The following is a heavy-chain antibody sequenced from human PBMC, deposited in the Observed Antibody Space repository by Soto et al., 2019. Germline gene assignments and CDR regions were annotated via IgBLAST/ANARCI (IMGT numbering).Heavy chain of an antibody. D-gene: IGHD5-12*01. Sequence: PGGSLRLSCSASGFTFSSYAMHWVRQAPGKGLEYVSAISSNGGSTYYADSVKGRFTISRDNSKNTLYLQMSSLRAEDTAVYYCVKGIVATPPYFDYWGQGTLVTVSS. V-gene: IGHV3-64D*06. CDR2: ISSNGGST. CDR1: GFTFSSYA. J-gene: IGHJ4*02. CDR3: VKGIVATPPYFDY.